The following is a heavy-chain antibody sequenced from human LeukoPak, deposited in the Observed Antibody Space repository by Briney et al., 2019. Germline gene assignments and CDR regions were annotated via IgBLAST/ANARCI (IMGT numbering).Heavy chain of an antibody. CDR3: ARDFYYDDSGRYQD. CDR2: ISGCGRDT. V-gene: IGHV3-23*01. D-gene: IGHD3-10*01. CDR1: GFTFSSYA. Sequence: GGSLRLSCAGSGFTFSSYAMTWVRQAPGKGLQWVSVISGCGRDTYYADSVKGRFTISRDNSKSTLYLQMNSLRAEDTATYYCARDFYYDDSGRYQDWGKGTLVTVSS. J-gene: IGHJ4*02.